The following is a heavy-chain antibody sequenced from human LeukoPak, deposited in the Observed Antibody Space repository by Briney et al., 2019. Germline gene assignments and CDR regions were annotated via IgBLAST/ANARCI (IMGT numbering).Heavy chain of an antibody. J-gene: IGHJ4*02. CDR2: INSDGSGT. CDR1: GFTFSSYW. CDR3: ARDFPEQPPRY. D-gene: IGHD1-14*01. V-gene: IGHV3-74*01. Sequence: GGSLRLSCAASGFTFSSYWMHWVRQAPGKGLVWVSRINSDGSGTSYADSVKGRFTISRDNAKNTLYLQMNSLRAEDTAVYYCARDFPEQPPRYWGQGTLVTVSS.